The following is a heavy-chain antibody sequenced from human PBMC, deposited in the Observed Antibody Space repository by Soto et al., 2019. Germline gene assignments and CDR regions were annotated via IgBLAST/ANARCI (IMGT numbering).Heavy chain of an antibody. CDR1: GYTFTSYG. D-gene: IGHD3-3*01. CDR3: ARDHYDFWSGYPSPKWFET. V-gene: IGHV1-18*04. J-gene: IGHJ5*02. Sequence: ASVKVSCKASGYTFTSYGISWVRQAPGQGLEWIGWISAYNGNTSYAQKLQGRVTMTTDTSTSTAYMELRSLRSDDTAVYYCARDHYDFWSGYPSPKWFETSGQGNRVTV. CDR2: ISAYNGNT.